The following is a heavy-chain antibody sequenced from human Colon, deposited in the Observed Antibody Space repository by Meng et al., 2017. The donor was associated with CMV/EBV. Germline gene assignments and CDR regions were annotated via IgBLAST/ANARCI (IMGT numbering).Heavy chain of an antibody. V-gene: IGHV4-39*07. CDR1: GDSLRSSLQY. CDR3: ARDMGTVNSGFDV. J-gene: IGHJ4*02. D-gene: IGHD4-11*01. Sequence: VSGDSLRSSLQYWGWVRQSPGKGLEWIASFQYSGGANYNPSLKSRVTISVDTSKNQVSLSLRSVTAADTAVYYCARDMGTVNSGFDVWGQGALVTVSS. CDR2: FQYSGGA.